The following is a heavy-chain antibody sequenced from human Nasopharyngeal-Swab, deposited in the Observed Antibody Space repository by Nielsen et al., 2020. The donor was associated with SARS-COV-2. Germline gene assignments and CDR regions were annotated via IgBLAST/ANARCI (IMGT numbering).Heavy chain of an antibody. Sequence: WIRQPPGKALEWLAHIFSNDEKSYSTSLKSRLTISKDTSKSQVVLTMTNMDPVDTATYSCARTLLAAGGYYYYGMDVWGQGTTVTV. J-gene: IGHJ6*02. CDR3: ARTLLAAGGYYYYGMDV. D-gene: IGHD6-13*01. V-gene: IGHV2-26*01. CDR2: IFSNDEK.